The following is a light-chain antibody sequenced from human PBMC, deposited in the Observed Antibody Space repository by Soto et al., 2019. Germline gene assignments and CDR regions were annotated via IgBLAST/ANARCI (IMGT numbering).Light chain of an antibody. CDR2: GAS. Sequence: TKSPATLSVSHGERATLSCRASQSVSSNLAWYQQKPGQAPRLLIYGASSRATGIPDRFSGSGSGTDFTLTISRLEPEDFAVYYCQQYGSSLWTFGQGTKVDIK. CDR3: QQYGSSLWT. CDR1: QSVSSN. J-gene: IGKJ1*01. V-gene: IGKV3-20*01.